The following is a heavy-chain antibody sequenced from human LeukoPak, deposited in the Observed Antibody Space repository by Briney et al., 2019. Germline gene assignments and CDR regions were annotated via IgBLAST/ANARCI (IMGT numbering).Heavy chain of an antibody. CDR1: GFTFSSYA. J-gene: IGHJ6*03. Sequence: PGGSLRLSCAASGFTFSSYAMHWVRQAPGKGLEWVAVISYDGSNKYYADSVKGRFTISRDNSKNTLYLQMNSLRAEDTAVYYCARGGSVDVWGKGT. CDR3: ARGGSVDV. D-gene: IGHD3-10*01. V-gene: IGHV3-30*04. CDR2: ISYDGSNK.